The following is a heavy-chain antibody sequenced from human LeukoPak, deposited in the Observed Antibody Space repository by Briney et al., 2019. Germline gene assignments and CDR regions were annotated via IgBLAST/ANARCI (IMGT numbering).Heavy chain of an antibody. D-gene: IGHD6-13*01. CDR1: GFTFSTYW. CDR2: INSDGTNI. CDR3: VRAIATVDDY. V-gene: IGHV3-74*03. J-gene: IGHJ4*02. Sequence: PGGSLRLSCAASGFTFSTYWMYWVRQGLGKGLVWVSRINSDGTNIKYADSVKGRFTISRDNAKNTVSLEMNSLRAEDTAVYYCVRAIATVDDYWGQGTQVTVSS.